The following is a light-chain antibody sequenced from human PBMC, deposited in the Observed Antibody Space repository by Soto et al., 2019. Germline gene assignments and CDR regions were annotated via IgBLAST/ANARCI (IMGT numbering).Light chain of an antibody. V-gene: IGLV2-14*01. J-gene: IGLJ1*01. CDR3: SSYTGSSTLYV. CDR2: EVT. Sequence: QSALTQSASVSGSPGQSITISCTGTSSDVGAYNYVSWYQQYPGKAPRLMITEVTSRPSGISNRFSGSKSGNSASLTISGLQAEDEAEYSCSSYTGSSTLYVFGTGTKFTVL. CDR1: SSDVGAYNY.